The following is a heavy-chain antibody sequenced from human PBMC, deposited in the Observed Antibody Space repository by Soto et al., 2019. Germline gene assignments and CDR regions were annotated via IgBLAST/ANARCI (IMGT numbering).Heavy chain of an antibody. J-gene: IGHJ5*02. V-gene: IGHV4-39*01. CDR2: MYYIGNE. CDR3: ARRSSSSLGSLFDP. Sequence: ETLSLTCTVADGSMRSSTYYWDGIRQPPGKGRERIGAMYYIGNENYNPSLESRVTISVDTSKNQFSLKLSSVTPTDTAVYYCARRSSSSLGSLFDPWGRGILVTVSS. CDR1: DGSMRSSTYY. D-gene: IGHD6-6*01.